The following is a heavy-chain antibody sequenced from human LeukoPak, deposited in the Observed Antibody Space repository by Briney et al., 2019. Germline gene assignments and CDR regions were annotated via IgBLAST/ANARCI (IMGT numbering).Heavy chain of an antibody. J-gene: IGHJ4*02. CDR1: GTFSTHA. D-gene: IGHD4-17*01. CDR2: VIPMFDTV. V-gene: IGHV1-69*05. CDR3: ARDSKSLTTEPGHFDY. Sequence: SVKVSCKASGTFSTHALSWVRQAPGQGLEWMGRVIPMFDTVIYAQKFQDRVTITTDKSTSTAYMELSSLRSEDTAVYYCARDSKSLTTEPGHFDYWGQGTLVCVSP.